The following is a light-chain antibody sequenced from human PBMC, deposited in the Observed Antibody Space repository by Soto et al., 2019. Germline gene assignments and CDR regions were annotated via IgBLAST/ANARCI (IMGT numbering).Light chain of an antibody. Sequence: QSVLTQPPSVSGAPGQRVTISCTGSSSNIGAGYDVHWYHQLPGTAPKLLIYGNSNRPSGVPDRFSGSKSGTTASLAITGLQAEDEPDYYCQSYDSSLSGSYVFGTGTKLTVL. CDR3: QSYDSSLSGSYV. J-gene: IGLJ1*01. CDR2: GNS. V-gene: IGLV1-40*01. CDR1: SSNIGAGYD.